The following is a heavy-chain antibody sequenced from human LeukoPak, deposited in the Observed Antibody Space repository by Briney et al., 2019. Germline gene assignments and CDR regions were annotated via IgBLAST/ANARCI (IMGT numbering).Heavy chain of an antibody. CDR3: ARAYHTYYYDSSGYYLGY. D-gene: IGHD3-22*01. J-gene: IGHJ4*02. Sequence: ASVKVSCKASGYTFTSYYMHWVRQAPGQGLEWMGRINPNSGGTNYAQKFQGRVTMTRDTSISTAYMELSRLRSDDTAVYYCARAYHTYYYDSSGYYLGYWGQGTLVTVSS. V-gene: IGHV1-2*06. CDR1: GYTFTSYY. CDR2: INPNSGGT.